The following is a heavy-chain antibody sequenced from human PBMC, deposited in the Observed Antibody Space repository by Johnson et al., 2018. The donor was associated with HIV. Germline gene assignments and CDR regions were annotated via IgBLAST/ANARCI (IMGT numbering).Heavy chain of an antibody. D-gene: IGHD3-22*01. Sequence: VQLVESGGGLVQPGGSLRLSCAASGFTFSDYYMSWIRQAPGKGLEWVSYISSSGSTIYYADSVKGRFTISRDNSKNSLYLQMNSLRTDDTAVYYCAKDGRMRVVVDGAFDVWGQGTTVTVSS. CDR1: GFTFSDYY. CDR3: AKDGRMRVVVDGAFDV. V-gene: IGHV3-11*01. CDR2: ISSSGSTI. J-gene: IGHJ3*01.